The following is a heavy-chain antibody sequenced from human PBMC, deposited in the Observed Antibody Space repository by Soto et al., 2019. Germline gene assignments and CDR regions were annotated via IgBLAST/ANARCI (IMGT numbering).Heavy chain of an antibody. CDR3: ARGHTIFGVVTYYYYGMDV. J-gene: IGHJ6*02. D-gene: IGHD3-3*01. CDR2: IYTSGST. V-gene: IGHV4-4*07. Sequence: NPSETLSLTCTVSGGSISSYYWSWIRQPAGKGLEWIGRIYTSGSTNYNPSLKSRVTMSVDTSKNQFSLKLSSVTAADTAVYYCARGHTIFGVVTYYYYGMDVWGQGTTVTVSS. CDR1: GGSISSYY.